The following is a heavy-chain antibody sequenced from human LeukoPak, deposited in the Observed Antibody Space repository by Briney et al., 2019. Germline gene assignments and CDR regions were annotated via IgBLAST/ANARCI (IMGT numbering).Heavy chain of an antibody. CDR2: IYYSGST. Sequence: SETLSLTCTVSGGSISSYYWSLIRQPPGKGLEWIGYIYYSGSTNYNPSLKSRVTISVDTSKNQFSLKLSSVTAADTAVYYCARGDGTTALGFDYWGQGTLVTVSS. CDR1: GGSISSYY. CDR3: ARGDGTTALGFDY. V-gene: IGHV4-59*01. D-gene: IGHD1-1*01. J-gene: IGHJ4*02.